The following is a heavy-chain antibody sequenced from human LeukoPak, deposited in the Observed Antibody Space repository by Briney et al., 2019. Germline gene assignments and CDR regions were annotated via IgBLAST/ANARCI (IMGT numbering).Heavy chain of an antibody. V-gene: IGHV4-59*08. D-gene: IGHD5-24*01. CDR2: IYYSGST. CDR3: ARCRDGYNPSFDY. CDR1: GGSISSYY. Sequence: SETLSLTCTVSGGSISSYYWSWIRQPPGKGLEWIGYIYYSGSTNYNPSLKSRVTISVDTSKNQFSLKLSSVTAADTAVCYCARCRDGYNPSFDYWGQGTLVTVSS. J-gene: IGHJ4*02.